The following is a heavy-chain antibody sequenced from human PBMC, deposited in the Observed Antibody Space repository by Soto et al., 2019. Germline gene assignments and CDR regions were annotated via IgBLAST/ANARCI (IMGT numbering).Heavy chain of an antibody. CDR3: TREEPFPRSWFDP. J-gene: IGHJ5*02. Sequence: PSETLSLTCGVYGGSFRNYYWIWVRQPPGKGLEWIGEVNHSGEATYNPSLQSRVTISLDTSNNQFSLKMTSLTAADTALYFCTREEPFPRSWFDPWGQGTQVTVSS. V-gene: IGHV4-34*01. CDR1: GGSFRNYY. CDR2: VNHSGEA.